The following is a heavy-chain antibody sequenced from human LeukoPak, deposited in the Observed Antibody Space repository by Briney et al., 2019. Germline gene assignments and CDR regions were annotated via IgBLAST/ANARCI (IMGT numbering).Heavy chain of an antibody. CDR1: GGSISSSSYY. D-gene: IGHD2-15*01. V-gene: IGHV4-39*01. CDR2: IYYSGST. CDR3: ARRPSEYCSGGTCYHFDY. Sequence: SETLSLTCTVSGGSISSSSYYWGWIRQPPGTGLEWIGSIYYSGSTYYNPSLKSRVTISVDTSKNQFSLKLSSVTAADTDVYYCARRPSEYCSGGTCYHFDYWGQGTLVTVPS. J-gene: IGHJ4*02.